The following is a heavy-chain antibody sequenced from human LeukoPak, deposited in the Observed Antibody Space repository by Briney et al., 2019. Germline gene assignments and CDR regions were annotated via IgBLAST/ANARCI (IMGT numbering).Heavy chain of an antibody. Sequence: SVKVSCKASGGTFSSYAISWVRQAPGQGVEWMGRIIPILGIANYAQKFQGRVTITADKSTSTAYMELSSLRSEDTAVYYCARSVGGWLGYSSSRVPDAFDIWGQGTMVTVSS. CDR3: ARSVGGWLGYSSSRVPDAFDI. D-gene: IGHD6-13*01. CDR1: GGTFSSYA. CDR2: IIPILGIA. V-gene: IGHV1-69*04. J-gene: IGHJ3*02.